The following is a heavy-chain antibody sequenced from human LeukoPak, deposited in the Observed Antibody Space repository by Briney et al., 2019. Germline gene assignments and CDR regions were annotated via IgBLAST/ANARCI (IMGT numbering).Heavy chain of an antibody. Sequence: PGGSLRLSCAASGFTFSDYYMSWLRQAPGKGLEWVSYISSSGSTIYYADSVKGRFTISRDNDKNSLYLQMNSQRAEDTAVYYCARDPEYSSGWYDFFIEDYWGQGTLVTVSS. J-gene: IGHJ4*02. CDR1: GFTFSDYY. V-gene: IGHV3-11*04. CDR3: ARDPEYSSGWYDFFIEDY. CDR2: ISSSGSTI. D-gene: IGHD6-19*01.